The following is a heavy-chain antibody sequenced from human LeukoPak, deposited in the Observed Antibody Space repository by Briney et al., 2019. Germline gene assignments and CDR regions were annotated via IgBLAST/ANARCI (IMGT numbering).Heavy chain of an antibody. CDR3: ARAPYGDCFDY. J-gene: IGHJ4*02. D-gene: IGHD4-17*01. CDR2: INSDGSNT. CDR1: GFTFSSYW. V-gene: IGHV3-74*01. Sequence: PGGSLRLSCAASGFTFSSYWMHWVCQAPGKWLVWVSRINSDGSNTNYADSVKGRFTLSRDNAKNTLYLQMNSLRVEDTAVYYCARAPYGDCFDYWGQGTPVTVSS.